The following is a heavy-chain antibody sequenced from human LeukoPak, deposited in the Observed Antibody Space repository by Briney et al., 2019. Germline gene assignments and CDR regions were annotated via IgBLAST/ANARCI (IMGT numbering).Heavy chain of an antibody. CDR1: GGSFSGYY. J-gene: IGHJ4*02. CDR2: INHSGST. CDR3: ARFPRNYYGSGSYYNRPYFDY. D-gene: IGHD3-10*01. V-gene: IGHV4-34*01. Sequence: PSETLSLTCAVYGGSFSGYYWSWIRQPPGKGLEWIGEINHSGSTNYNPSLKSRVTISVDTSKNQFSLKLSSVTAADTAVYYCARFPRNYYGSGSYYNRPYFDYWGQGTLVTVSS.